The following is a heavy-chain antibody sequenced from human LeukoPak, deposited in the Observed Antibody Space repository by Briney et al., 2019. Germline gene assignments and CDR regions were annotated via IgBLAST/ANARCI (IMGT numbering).Heavy chain of an antibody. V-gene: IGHV3-23*01. CDR3: ARGAGSGADSYYYYYMDV. CDR1: GFTFSGYA. CDR2: ITGSGDYT. J-gene: IGHJ6*03. Sequence: GGSLRLSCAASGFTFSGYAMTWVRQAPGKGLEWVSSITGSGDYTYYIDSVKGRFTISRDNAKNSLYLQMNSLRAEDTAVYYCARGAGSGADSYYYYYMDVWGKGTTVTVSS. D-gene: IGHD1-26*01.